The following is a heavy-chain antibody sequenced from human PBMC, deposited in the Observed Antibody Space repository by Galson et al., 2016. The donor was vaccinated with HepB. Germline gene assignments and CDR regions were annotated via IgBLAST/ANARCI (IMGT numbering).Heavy chain of an antibody. Sequence: SLRLSCAASGFTFNKYPMFWVRQAPGKGLEWVAVISYDGNNKYYADSVKGRFTISRDNSKNTLYLQMNSLTAEDTAVYYCARFGGSLGMDVWGQGTTVTVSS. CDR2: ISYDGNNK. CDR1: GFTFNKYP. D-gene: IGHD2-15*01. V-gene: IGHV3-30*03. J-gene: IGHJ6*02. CDR3: ARFGGSLGMDV.